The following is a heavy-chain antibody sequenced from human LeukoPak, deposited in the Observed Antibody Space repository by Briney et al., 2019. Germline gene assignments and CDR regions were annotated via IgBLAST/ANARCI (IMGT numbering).Heavy chain of an antibody. V-gene: IGHV3-7*01. D-gene: IGHD1-14*01. CDR2: IKQDGSEK. Sequence: GGSLRLSCAASGFTFSSYWMSWVRQAPGKGLEWVANIKQDGSEKYYVDSVKGRFTISRDNAKNSLYLQMNSLRAEDTAVYYCARPPYKDYYYYMDVWGKGTTVTVSS. CDR1: GFTFSSYW. CDR3: ARPPYKDYYYYMDV. J-gene: IGHJ6*03.